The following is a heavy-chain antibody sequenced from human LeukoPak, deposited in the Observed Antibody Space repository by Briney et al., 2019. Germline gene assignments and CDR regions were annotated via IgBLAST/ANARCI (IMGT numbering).Heavy chain of an antibody. V-gene: IGHV4-34*01. J-gene: IGHJ4*02. CDR2: INHSGST. CDR3: ARTPWLVRDFDY. Sequence: SETLSLTCAVYGGSFSGYYWSWIRQPPGKGLEWIGEINHSGSTFYSPSLKSRVTISVDTSKNQFSLKLNSVTAADTAVYYCARTPWLVRDFDYWGQGTLVTVSS. CDR1: GGSFSGYY. D-gene: IGHD6-19*01.